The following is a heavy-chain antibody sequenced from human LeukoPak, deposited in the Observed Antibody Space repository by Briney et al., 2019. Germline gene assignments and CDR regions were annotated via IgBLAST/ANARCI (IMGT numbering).Heavy chain of an antibody. CDR3: AKGAVGATSYYFDY. D-gene: IGHD1-26*01. CDR2: ISWNSGSI. J-gene: IGHJ4*02. CDR1: GFTFDDYA. V-gene: IGHV3-9*01. Sequence: GGSLRLSCAASGFTFDDYAMHWVRQAPGKGLEWVSGISWNSGSIGYADSVKGRFTISRDNAKNSLYLQMNSLRAEDTAVYYCAKGAVGATSYYFDYRGQGTLVTVSS.